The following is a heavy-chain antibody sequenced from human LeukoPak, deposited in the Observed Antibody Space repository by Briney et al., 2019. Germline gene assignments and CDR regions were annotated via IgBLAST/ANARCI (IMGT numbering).Heavy chain of an antibody. CDR1: GFTFSSCA. V-gene: IGHV3-23*01. CDR2: ISGSGGGT. D-gene: IGHD6-19*01. J-gene: IGHJ4*02. Sequence: GGSLRLSCAASGFTFSSCAMSGVRQAPGRGLEWVSAISGSGGGTYYADSVKGRFTISRDNSKHTLVLEMNSLRAEDTAVYYCAKEGEGYSSGWFVAYWGQGTLVTVSS. CDR3: AKEGEGYSSGWFVAY.